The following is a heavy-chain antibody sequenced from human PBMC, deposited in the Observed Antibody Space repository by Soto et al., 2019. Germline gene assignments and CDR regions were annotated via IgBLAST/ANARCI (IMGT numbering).Heavy chain of an antibody. Sequence: PGESLKISCKGSGYSFTSYWIGWVRQMPGKGLEWMGIIYPGDSDTRYSPSFQGQVTISADKSISTAYLQWSSLKASDTAMFYCARPQSSGWYYYYGMDVWGQGTTVTVSS. J-gene: IGHJ6*02. CDR1: GYSFTSYW. CDR3: ARPQSSGWYYYYGMDV. CDR2: IYPGDSDT. D-gene: IGHD6-19*01. V-gene: IGHV5-51*01.